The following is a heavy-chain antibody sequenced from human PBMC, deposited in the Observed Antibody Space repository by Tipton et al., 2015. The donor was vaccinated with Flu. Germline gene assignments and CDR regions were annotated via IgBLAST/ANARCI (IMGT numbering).Heavy chain of an antibody. V-gene: IGHV3-30*02. CDR3: ARGYLSYHFDY. CDR2: IPYDGNDK. D-gene: IGHD1-1*01. J-gene: IGHJ4*02. CDR1: GFTVSSNY. Sequence: QVQLVQSGGGLVQPGGSLRLACEASGFTVSSNYMNWVRQAPGKGLQWVASIPYDGNDKSYADSVKGRFTISRDNSKNTLYLQMNSLRAGDTAVYYCARGYLSYHFDYWGQGALVTVSS.